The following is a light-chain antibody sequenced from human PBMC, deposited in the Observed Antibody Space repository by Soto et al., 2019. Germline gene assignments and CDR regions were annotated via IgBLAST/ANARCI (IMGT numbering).Light chain of an antibody. CDR2: DAS. J-gene: IGKJ1*01. V-gene: IGKV1-5*01. CDR1: QSISSW. CDR3: HHYGISPPWT. Sequence: DIQMTQSPSTLSASVGDRVTITCRASQSISSWLAWYQQKPGKAPKVLIYDASSLESGVPSRFSGSGSGTEFSLTISSLQPDDFAVYYCHHYGISPPWTFGQGTKVDIK.